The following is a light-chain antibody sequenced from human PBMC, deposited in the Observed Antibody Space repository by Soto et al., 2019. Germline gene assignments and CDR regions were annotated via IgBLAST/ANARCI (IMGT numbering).Light chain of an antibody. V-gene: IGKV1-39*01. Sequence: DIQMTQSPPSLSASVGDRVTITCRASQTITNYLNWYQQKPGKAPKLLIYAASTLLSGVPSRFSGGGSGTDFTLTIDSLQPEDFATYYCQQSYSSPWTFGQGTKVEIK. CDR1: QTITNY. CDR2: AAS. J-gene: IGKJ1*01. CDR3: QQSYSSPWT.